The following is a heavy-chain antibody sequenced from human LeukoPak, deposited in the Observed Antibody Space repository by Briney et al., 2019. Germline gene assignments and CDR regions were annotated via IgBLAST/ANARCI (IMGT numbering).Heavy chain of an antibody. J-gene: IGHJ4*02. CDR3: ARGRTVSFDYDILTGYWYYFDY. CDR2: MNPNSGNT. D-gene: IGHD3-9*01. V-gene: IGHV1-8*01. CDR1: GYTFTSYD. Sequence: GASVKVSCKASGYTFTSYDINWVRQATGQGLEWMGWMNPNSGNTGYAQKFQGRVTMTRNTSISTAYMELSSLRSEDTAVYYCARGRTVSFDYDILTGYWYYFDYWGQGTLVTVSS.